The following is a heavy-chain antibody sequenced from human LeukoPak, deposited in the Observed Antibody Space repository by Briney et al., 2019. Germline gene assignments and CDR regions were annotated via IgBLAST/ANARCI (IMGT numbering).Heavy chain of an antibody. V-gene: IGHV1-46*01. Sequence: AASVKVSCKASGYTFTSYYMHWVRQAPGQGLEWMGIINPSGGSTSCAQKFQGRVTMTRDTSTSTVYMELSSLRSEDTAVYYCARERIVGASIDYWGQGTLVTVSS. CDR3: ARERIVGASIDY. J-gene: IGHJ4*02. CDR1: GYTFTSYY. CDR2: INPSGGST. D-gene: IGHD1-26*01.